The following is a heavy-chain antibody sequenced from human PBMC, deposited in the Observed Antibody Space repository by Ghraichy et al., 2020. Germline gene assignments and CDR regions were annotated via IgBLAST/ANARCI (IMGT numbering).Heavy chain of an antibody. CDR3: ARDSLNYDFWSGYYYYYMDV. J-gene: IGHJ6*03. CDR1: GGSISSYY. V-gene: IGHV4-59*01. Sequence: SETLSLTCTVSGGSISSYYWSWIRQPPGKGLEWIGYIYYSGSTNYNPSLKSRVTISVDTSKNQFSLKLSSVTAADTAVYYCARDSLNYDFWSGYYYYYMDVWGKGTTVTVSS. D-gene: IGHD3-3*01. CDR2: IYYSGST.